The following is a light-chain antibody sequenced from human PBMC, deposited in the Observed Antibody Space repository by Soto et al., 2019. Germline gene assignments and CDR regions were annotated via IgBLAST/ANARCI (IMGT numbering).Light chain of an antibody. J-gene: IGLJ1*01. CDR2: KDS. CDR1: NIGSYS. Sequence: SYELTQPPSVSVAPGQTAMITCGGTNIGSYSVHWYQQKPGQAPVLLIYKDSERPSGIPERFSGSNSETTVTLTISGVQAGDEADYYCQSVDSSGTYVFGTGTKVTVL. CDR3: QSVDSSGTYV. V-gene: IGLV3-25*02.